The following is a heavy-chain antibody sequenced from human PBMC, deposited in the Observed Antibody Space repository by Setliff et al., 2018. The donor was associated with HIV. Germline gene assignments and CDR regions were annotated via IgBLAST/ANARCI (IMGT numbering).Heavy chain of an antibody. CDR1: GGSLSSGSYY. D-gene: IGHD3-22*01. J-gene: IGHJ4*02. CDR2: IYVPGIS. V-gene: IGHV4-61*02. CDR3: ARGRYDNSHFYYEVIDY. Sequence: TLSLTCTVSGGSLSSGSYYCSWIRQPAGKGLEWIGRIYVPGISNYNPSLKSRVTISADTSKNQFSLKLSSVTAADTAVYYCARGRYDNSHFYYEVIDYWGQGTLVTVSS.